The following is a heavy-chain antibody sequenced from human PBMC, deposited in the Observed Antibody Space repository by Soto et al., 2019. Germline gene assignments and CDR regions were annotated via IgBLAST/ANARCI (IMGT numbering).Heavy chain of an antibody. Sequence: EVQLLESGGGLVQPGASLRLSCAASGFTFSSYAMSWVRQAPGKGLEWVSVISGSDDSTYNADSVKGRFTIYRDNSKNTLYLQMTRLRAEDTAVYYCAKGSSSSTFDYWGQGTLVTVSS. CDR3: AKGSSSSTFDY. J-gene: IGHJ4*02. CDR2: ISGSDDST. CDR1: GFTFSSYA. D-gene: IGHD6-6*01. V-gene: IGHV3-23*01.